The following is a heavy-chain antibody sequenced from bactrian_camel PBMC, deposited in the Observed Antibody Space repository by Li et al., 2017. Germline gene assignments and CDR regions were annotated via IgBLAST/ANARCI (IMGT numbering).Heavy chain of an antibody. Sequence: HVQLVESGGGLVLPGGSLSLSCAASGLTFSSTTMNWFRQAPGKGLEWVSSISSEGSYTYYADAVKGRFTISRDNAKNTVYLDMNSLKAEDTAMYYCAAASTCTNWVRGLRYWGQGTQVTVS. CDR1: GLTFSSTT. D-gene: IGHD5*01. CDR3: AAASTCTNWVRGLRY. J-gene: IGHJ4*01. V-gene: IGHV3S7*01. CDR2: ISSEGSYT.